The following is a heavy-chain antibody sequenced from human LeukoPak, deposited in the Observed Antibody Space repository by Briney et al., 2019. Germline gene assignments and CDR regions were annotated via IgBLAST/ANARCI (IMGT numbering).Heavy chain of an antibody. CDR1: RYTFTRYY. D-gene: IGHD6-13*01. Sequence: ASVKVSCKASRYTFTRYYMHGVRQAPGQGREGMGWINPNSGGTSCAQKFQGRVTMTRATSISKAYMALSRLRSDETAVYYCARDWSVGAGGTADYWGQGTLVTVSS. V-gene: IGHV1-2*02. CDR3: ARDWSVGAGGTADY. J-gene: IGHJ4*02. CDR2: INPNSGGT.